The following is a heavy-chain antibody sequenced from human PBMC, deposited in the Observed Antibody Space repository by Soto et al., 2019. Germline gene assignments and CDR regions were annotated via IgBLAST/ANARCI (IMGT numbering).Heavy chain of an antibody. Sequence: GESLTLSCQASGCTFTNYYIAWVSKVPGKGLEWMGRIDPSDSYIKYSPSFEGHVTMSVDKSISTAFLQWSRLEASDTAMYFCAIPLARTTPFDYWGQRPLVTVSS. CDR1: GCTFTNYY. D-gene: IGHD1-7*01. CDR3: AIPLARTTPFDY. CDR2: IDPSDSYI. V-gene: IGHV5-10-1*01. J-gene: IGHJ4*02.